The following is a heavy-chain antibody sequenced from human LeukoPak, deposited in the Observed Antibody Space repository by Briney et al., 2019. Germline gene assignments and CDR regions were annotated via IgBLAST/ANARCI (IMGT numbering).Heavy chain of an antibody. V-gene: IGHV3-72*01. CDR2: SRNKANGYTP. CDR3: ARSKSSGADVFDI. D-gene: IGHD2-15*01. J-gene: IGHJ3*02. CDR1: GFTFSDYY. Sequence: GGSLRLSCAASGFTFSDYYMDWVRQAPGKGLEWVGRSRNKANGYTPEYAASVKGRFTISRDDSKNSVYLQMNSLKTEDTAVYYCARSKSSGADVFDIWGQGTMVTVSS.